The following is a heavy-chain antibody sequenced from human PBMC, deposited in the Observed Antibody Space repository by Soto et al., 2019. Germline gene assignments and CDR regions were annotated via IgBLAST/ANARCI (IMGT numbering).Heavy chain of an antibody. J-gene: IGHJ6*02. CDR1: GFTFSSYG. CDR3: AKDESNGYDYYYYYGMDV. CDR2: ISYDGSNK. Sequence: GGSLRLSCAASGFTFSSYGMHWVRQAPGKGLEWVAVISYDGSNKYYADSVKGRFTISRDNSKNTLYLQMNSLRAEDTAVYYCAKDESNGYDYYYYYGMDVWGQGTTVTVSS. D-gene: IGHD5-12*01. V-gene: IGHV3-30*18.